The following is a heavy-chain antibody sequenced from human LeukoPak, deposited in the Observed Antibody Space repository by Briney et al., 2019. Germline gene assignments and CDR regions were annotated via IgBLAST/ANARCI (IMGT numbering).Heavy chain of an antibody. V-gene: IGHV4-4*07. J-gene: IGHJ4*02. CDR2: IYTSGST. Sequence: PSETLSLTCTVSGGSISSYYWSWIRQPAGKGLEWIGRIYTSGSTNYNPSLKSRVTISVDKSKNQFSLRLISVTAADTAVYYCARDGYSGSYFEYYFDYWGPGTLVTVSS. CDR1: GGSISSYY. CDR3: ARDGYSGSYFEYYFDY. D-gene: IGHD1-26*01.